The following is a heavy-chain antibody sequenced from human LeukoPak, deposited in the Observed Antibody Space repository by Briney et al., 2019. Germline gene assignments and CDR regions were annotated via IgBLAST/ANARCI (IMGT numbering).Heavy chain of an antibody. Sequence: PGGSLRLSCAASGFTFSSYAMSWVRQAPGKGLEWVSAISGSGGSTYYADSVKGRFTVSRDNSKNSLYLQMNSLGAEDTALYYCAKQDFRTSSGIDYWGQGTLVIVSS. J-gene: IGHJ4*02. CDR2: ISGSGGST. CDR1: GFTFSSYA. D-gene: IGHD6-6*01. CDR3: AKQDFRTSSGIDY. V-gene: IGHV3-23*01.